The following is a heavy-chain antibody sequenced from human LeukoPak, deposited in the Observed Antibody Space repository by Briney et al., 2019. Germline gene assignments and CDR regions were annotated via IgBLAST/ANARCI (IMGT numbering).Heavy chain of an antibody. CDR3: AREGSSLDY. D-gene: IGHD3-10*01. V-gene: IGHV3-7*01. CDR1: GFTFSNAW. Sequence: TGGSLRLSCAASGFTFSNAWMSWVRQAPGKGLEWVANIKQDGSEKYYVDSVKGRFTISRDNAKNSLYLQMNSLRAEDTAVYYCAREGSSLDYWGQGTLVTVSS. J-gene: IGHJ4*02. CDR2: IKQDGSEK.